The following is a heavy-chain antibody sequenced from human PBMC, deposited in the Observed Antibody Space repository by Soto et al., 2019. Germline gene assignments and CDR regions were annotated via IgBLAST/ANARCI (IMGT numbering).Heavy chain of an antibody. V-gene: IGHV4-34*01. CDR2: INHSGST. D-gene: IGHD2-15*01. CDR1: GGSFSGYY. CDR3: ARSRKNIVVVVAATSWFDP. J-gene: IGHJ5*02. Sequence: QVQLQQWGAGLLKPSETLSLTCAVYGGSFSGYYWSWIRQPPGKGLEWIGEINHSGSTNYNPSLKSRVNISIDTSKNQFSLKLSSVTAADTAVYYWARSRKNIVVVVAATSWFDPWGQGTLVTVSS.